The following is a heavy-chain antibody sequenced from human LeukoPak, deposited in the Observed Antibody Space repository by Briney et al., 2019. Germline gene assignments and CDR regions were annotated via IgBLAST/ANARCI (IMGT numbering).Heavy chain of an antibody. J-gene: IGHJ6*03. Sequence: NPSETLSLTCTVSGGSISSYYWNWIRQPPGKGLEWIAYIYYSGNTNYNPSLKSRVTISVDTSKNQFSMKLSSVTAADTAVYYCARGFSSSRYSDYYYMDVWGQGTLVTVSS. D-gene: IGHD6-13*01. CDR3: ARGFSSSRYSDYYYMDV. CDR2: IYYSGNT. CDR1: GGSISSYY. V-gene: IGHV4-59*01.